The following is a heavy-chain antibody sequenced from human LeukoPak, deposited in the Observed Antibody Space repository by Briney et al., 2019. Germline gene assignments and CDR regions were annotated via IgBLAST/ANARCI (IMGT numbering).Heavy chain of an antibody. J-gene: IGHJ4*02. Sequence: GGSLRLSCAASGFTFSSYAMHWVLQAPGKGLEWVAVISYDGSKKYYADSVKGRFTISRDNSKNTLYLQMNSLRAEDTAVYYCARADTYYYDSSGYSNWGQGTLVTVSS. CDR1: GFTFSSYA. V-gene: IGHV3-30*01. CDR3: ARADTYYYDSSGYSN. D-gene: IGHD3-22*01. CDR2: ISYDGSKK.